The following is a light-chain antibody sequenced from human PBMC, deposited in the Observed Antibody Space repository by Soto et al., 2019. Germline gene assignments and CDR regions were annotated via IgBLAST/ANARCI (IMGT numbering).Light chain of an antibody. Sequence: QSALTQPRSVSGSPGQSVTISCTGTSSDVGGYNYVSWYQQHPGKAPKLMIYDVVKRPSGVPDRFSGSKSGNTACLTISGLQPEDEADYYCCSYAGSYTLGAFGGGTKLTVL. V-gene: IGLV2-11*01. CDR2: DVV. CDR1: SSDVGGYNY. CDR3: CSYAGSYTLGA. J-gene: IGLJ2*01.